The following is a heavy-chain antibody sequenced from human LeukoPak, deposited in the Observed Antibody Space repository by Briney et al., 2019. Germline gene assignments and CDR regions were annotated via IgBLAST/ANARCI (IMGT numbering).Heavy chain of an antibody. D-gene: IGHD3-22*01. CDR2: INPNSGGT. CDR3: ARVKYYYDSSGYYGVFDY. J-gene: IGHJ4*02. CDR1: GYTFTSYA. V-gene: IGHV1-2*06. Sequence: GASVKVSCKASGYTFTSYAMHWVRQAPGQGLEWMGRINPNSGGTNYAQKFQGRVTMTRDTSISTAYMELSRLRSDDTAVYYCARVKYYYDSSGYYGVFDYWGQGTLVTVSS.